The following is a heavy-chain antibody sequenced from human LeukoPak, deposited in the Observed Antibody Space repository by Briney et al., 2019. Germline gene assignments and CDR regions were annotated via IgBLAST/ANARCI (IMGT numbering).Heavy chain of an antibody. J-gene: IGHJ4*02. CDR3: ARDGSGGARQPLNY. CDR2: IGSRGSYI. CDR1: GFTFSNYN. Sequence: GGSLRLSCAASGFTFSNYNINWVRQAPGKGLEWVSCIGSRGSYIYYADSVKGRFTISRDNAKNSLYLQMNSLRAEDTAVYYCARDGSGGARQPLNYWGQGTLVTVSS. D-gene: IGHD3-3*01. V-gene: IGHV3-21*01.